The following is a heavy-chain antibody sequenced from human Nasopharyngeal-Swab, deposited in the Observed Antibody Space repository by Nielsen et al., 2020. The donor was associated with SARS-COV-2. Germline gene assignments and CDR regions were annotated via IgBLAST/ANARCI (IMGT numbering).Heavy chain of an antibody. V-gene: IGHV3-48*02. D-gene: IGHD2-2*01. J-gene: IGHJ6*02. CDR2: ISSSSSTK. CDR1: GFTFINYN. CDR3: AREMERSVPAAIAYYYYYNMDV. Sequence: GESLKISCAASGFTFINYNMNWVRQAPGKGLEWVSYISSSSSTKYYADSVKGRFTISRDNAKNSLYLQMNSLRDEDTAVYYCAREMERSVPAAIAYYYYYNMDVWGQGTTVTVSS.